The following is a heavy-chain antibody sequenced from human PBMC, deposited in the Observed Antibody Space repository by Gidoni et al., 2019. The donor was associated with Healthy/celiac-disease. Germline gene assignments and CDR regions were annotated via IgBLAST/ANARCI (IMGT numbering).Heavy chain of an antibody. V-gene: IGHV3-30*18. CDR2: ISYDGSNK. D-gene: IGHD3-10*01. Sequence: QVQLVESGGGVVQPGRSLRLSCAASGFTFSSDGMHWVRQAPGKGLEWVAVISYDGSNKYYADSVKGRFTISRDNSKNTLYLQMNSLRAEDTAVYYCAKEGPYGSSPFDYWGQGTLVTVSS. CDR3: AKEGPYGSSPFDY. CDR1: GFTFSSDG. J-gene: IGHJ4*02.